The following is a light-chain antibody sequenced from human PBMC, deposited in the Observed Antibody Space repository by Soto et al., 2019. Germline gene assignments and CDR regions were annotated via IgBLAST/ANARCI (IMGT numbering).Light chain of an antibody. V-gene: IGLV1-51*01. Sequence: QSVLTQPPSVSAAPGQKVTISCSGSSSNIGNNYVSWYQSLPGTAPKLLIYDNNERPSGIPDRFSGSKSGTSATLGITGLQTGDEADYYCGTWDGSLSVGVFGGGTKLTVL. J-gene: IGLJ2*01. CDR3: GTWDGSLSVGV. CDR1: SSNIGNNY. CDR2: DNN.